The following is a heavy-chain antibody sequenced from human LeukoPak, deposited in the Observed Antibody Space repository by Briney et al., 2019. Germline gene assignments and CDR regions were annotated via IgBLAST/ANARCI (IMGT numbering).Heavy chain of an antibody. CDR2: IYYSGST. D-gene: IGHD3-16*01. CDR1: GYSISSSNW. V-gene: IGHV4-28*01. J-gene: IGHJ4*02. Sequence: SETLSLTCGVSGYSISSSNWWGWIRQPPGKGLEWIGYIYYSGSTYYNPSLKSRVTISLDTSKNQFSLKLNSVTAADTAVYYCARRVTGRGTYYFDYWGQGTLVTVSS. CDR3: ARRVTGRGTYYFDY.